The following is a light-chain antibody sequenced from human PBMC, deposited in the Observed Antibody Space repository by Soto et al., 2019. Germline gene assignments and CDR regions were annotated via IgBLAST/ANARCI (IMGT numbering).Light chain of an antibody. J-gene: IGKJ1*01. V-gene: IGKV3-11*01. CDR3: QQRSNWPRT. CDR2: DAY. Sequence: EVVLTQSPVTLSLSPWERATLSCRASQSFRGLLAWYQQKPGQAPRLLIYDAYNRATGIPPRFSGSGSGTDFTLTISSLEPEDFAVYYCQQRSNWPRTFGQGTKVDIK. CDR1: QSFRGL.